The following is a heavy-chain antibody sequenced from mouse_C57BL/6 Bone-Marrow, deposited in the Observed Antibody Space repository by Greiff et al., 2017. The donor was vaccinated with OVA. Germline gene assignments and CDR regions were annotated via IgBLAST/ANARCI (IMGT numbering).Heavy chain of an antibody. Sequence: VQLQQSGPELVKPGASVKIPCKASGYTFTDYNMDWVKQSHGKSLEWIGDINPNNGGTIYNQKFKGKATLTVDKSSSTAYMELRSLTSEDTAVYYCARTPYYYGSSPSFDVWGTGTTVTVSS. CDR3: ARTPYYYGSSPSFDV. D-gene: IGHD1-1*01. CDR1: GYTFTDYN. J-gene: IGHJ1*03. CDR2: INPNNGGT. V-gene: IGHV1-18*01.